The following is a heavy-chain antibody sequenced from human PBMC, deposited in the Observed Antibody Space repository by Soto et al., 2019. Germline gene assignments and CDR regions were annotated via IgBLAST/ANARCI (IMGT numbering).Heavy chain of an antibody. CDR1: GFTFSSYD. CDR2: IGTAGDT. Sequence: EVQLVESGGGLVQPGGSLRLSCAASGFTFSSYDMHWVRQATGKGLEWVSAIGTAGDTYYPGSVKGRFTLSRENAKNSLYLQMNSLRAGDTAVYYCARRIRSSWYGGMDVWGQGTTVTVSS. V-gene: IGHV3-13*01. D-gene: IGHD6-13*01. CDR3: ARRIRSSWYGGMDV. J-gene: IGHJ6*02.